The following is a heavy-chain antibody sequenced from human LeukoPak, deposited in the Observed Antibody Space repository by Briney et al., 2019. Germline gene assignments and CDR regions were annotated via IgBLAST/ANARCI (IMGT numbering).Heavy chain of an antibody. J-gene: IGHJ6*02. CDR2: IWYDGSIK. D-gene: IGHD2-15*01. V-gene: IGHV3-33*01. CDR1: GFTFSNYG. Sequence: PGGSLRLSCAASGFTFSNYGMHWVRQAPGKGLEWVAVIWYDGSIKYYADSVKGRFSISRDNSKNTLYLQMNSLRAEDTAVYYCARYCSGGTCKLGYYYYGMDVWGQGTTVIVSS. CDR3: ARYCSGGTCKLGYYYYGMDV.